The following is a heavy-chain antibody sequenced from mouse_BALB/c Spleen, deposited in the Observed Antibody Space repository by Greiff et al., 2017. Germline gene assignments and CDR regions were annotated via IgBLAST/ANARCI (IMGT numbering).Heavy chain of an antibody. CDR1: GFTFSSYG. V-gene: IGHV5-6*01. CDR2: ISSGGSYT. CDR3: ARPPYGSRGGWFAY. D-gene: IGHD2-10*02. J-gene: IGHJ3*01. Sequence: EVQGVESGGDLVKPGGSLKLSCAASGFTFSSYGMSWVRQTPDKRLEWVATISSGGSYTYYPDSVKGRFTISRDNAKNTLYLQMSSLKSEDTAMYYCARPPYGSRGGWFAYWGQGTLVTVSA.